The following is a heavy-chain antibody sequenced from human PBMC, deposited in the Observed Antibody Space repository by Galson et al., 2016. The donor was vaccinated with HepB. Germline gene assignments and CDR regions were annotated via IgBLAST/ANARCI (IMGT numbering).Heavy chain of an antibody. V-gene: IGHV3-21*01. J-gene: IGHJ4*02. Sequence: SLRLSCAASGFTFNRYTMNWVRQAPGKGLEWVAYISSSSSYIYYADSVKGRFTISRDNAKNSLYLQMNSLRAEDTAVYYCAREPVRLDDLLTGPPKNPGYWDQGTLVTVSS. CDR3: AREPVRLDDLLTGPPKNPGY. D-gene: IGHD3-9*01. CDR1: GFTFNRYT. CDR2: ISSSSSYI.